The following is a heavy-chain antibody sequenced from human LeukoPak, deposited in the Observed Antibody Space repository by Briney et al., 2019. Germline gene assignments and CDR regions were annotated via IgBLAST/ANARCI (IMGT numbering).Heavy chain of an antibody. D-gene: IGHD1-14*01. CDR1: GFTFSSFE. V-gene: IGHV3-48*03. Sequence: PGGSLRLSCVASGFTFSSFEMNWVRQVPGKGLECLSYISSTGGTIYYADSVRGRFTISRDNAKNSLYLQMNSLRAEDTGLYYCAGGSIKANPYYYYMTVWGKGTTVTVPS. J-gene: IGHJ6*03. CDR3: AGGSIKANPYYYYMTV. CDR2: ISSTGGTI.